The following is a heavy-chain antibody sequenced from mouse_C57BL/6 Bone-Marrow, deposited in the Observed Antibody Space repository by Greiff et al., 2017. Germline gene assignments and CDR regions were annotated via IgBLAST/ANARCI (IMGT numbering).Heavy chain of an antibody. Sequence: EVKLVESGEGLVKPGGSLKLSCAASGFTFSSYAMSWVRQTPEKRLEWVAYISSGGDYIYYADTVKGRFTISRDNARNTLYLQMSSLKSEDTAMYYCTREVLRPYWYFDVWGTGTTVTVSS. D-gene: IGHD1-1*01. V-gene: IGHV5-9-1*02. CDR3: TREVLRPYWYFDV. CDR2: ISSGGDYI. CDR1: GFTFSSYA. J-gene: IGHJ1*03.